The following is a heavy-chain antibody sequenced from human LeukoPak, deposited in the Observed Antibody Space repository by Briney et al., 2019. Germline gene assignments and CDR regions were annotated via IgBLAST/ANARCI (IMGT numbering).Heavy chain of an antibody. J-gene: IGHJ5*02. CDR2: INPNSGGT. CDR1: GYTFTGYY. Sequence: EASVKISCKASGYTFTGYYMHWVRQAPGPGLEWMGWINPNSGGTNYAQKFQGRVTMTRDTSISTAYMELSRLRSDDTAVYYCARGRAAAKLVGDWFDPWGQGTLVTVSS. CDR3: ARGRAAAKLVGDWFDP. V-gene: IGHV1-2*02. D-gene: IGHD6-13*01.